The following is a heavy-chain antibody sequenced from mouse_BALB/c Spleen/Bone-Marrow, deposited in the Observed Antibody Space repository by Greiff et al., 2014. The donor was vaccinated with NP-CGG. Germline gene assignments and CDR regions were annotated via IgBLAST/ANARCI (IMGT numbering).Heavy chain of an antibody. J-gene: IGHJ1*01. D-gene: IGHD2-3*01. Sequence: QVQLKHSGPELVKPGALVKISCKASGYTFTSYDINWVKQRPGQGLEWIGWIYPGDGSTKYNEKFKGKATLTADKSSSTAYMQLSSLTSENSAVYSCARGLLRYFDVWGAGTTVTVSS. CDR1: GYTFTSYD. CDR2: IYPGDGST. V-gene: IGHV1S56*01. CDR3: ARGLLRYFDV.